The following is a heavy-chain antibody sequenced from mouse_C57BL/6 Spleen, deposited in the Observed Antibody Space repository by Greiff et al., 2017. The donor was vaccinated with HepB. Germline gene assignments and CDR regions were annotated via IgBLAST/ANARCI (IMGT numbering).Heavy chain of an antibody. Sequence: QVQLKESGAELVKPGASVKLSCKASGYTFTEYTIHWVKQRSGQGLEWIGWFYPGSGSIKYNEKFKDKATLTADKSSSTVYMELSRLTTEDSAVYFCAIHERYYGSRGDYAVGYWGQGTSVTVSS. CDR1: GYTFTEYT. J-gene: IGHJ4*01. CDR2: FYPGSGSI. V-gene: IGHV1-62-2*01. D-gene: IGHD1-1*01. CDR3: AIHERYYGSRGDYAVGY.